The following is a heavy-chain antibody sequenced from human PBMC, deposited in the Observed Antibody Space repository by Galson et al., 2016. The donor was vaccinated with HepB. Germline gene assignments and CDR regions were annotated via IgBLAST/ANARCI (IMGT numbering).Heavy chain of an antibody. J-gene: IGHJ4*02. V-gene: IGHV1-69*13. Sequence: SVKVSCKASGGTFSRYAISWVRQAPGQGLEWMGGIIHVFGTAKYAQKFQGRVTITADESRSTAYMELNRLRSEDTAAYYCARGEDDILTGPTFGFNYWGQGSLVTVSS. D-gene: IGHD3-9*01. CDR1: GGTFSRYA. CDR3: ARGEDDILTGPTFGFNY. CDR2: IIHVFGTA.